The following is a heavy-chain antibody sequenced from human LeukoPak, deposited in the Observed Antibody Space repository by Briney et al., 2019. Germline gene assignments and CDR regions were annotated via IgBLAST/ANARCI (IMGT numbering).Heavy chain of an antibody. V-gene: IGHV3-21*01. Sequence: GGSLRLSCAASGFTFSSYSMNWVRQAPGKGLEWVSSISSSSSYIYYADSVKGRFTISRDNAKNSLYLQMNSLRAEDTAVYYCAGHLAARIGYWGQGTLVTVSS. D-gene: IGHD6-13*01. CDR1: GFTFSSYS. J-gene: IGHJ4*02. CDR2: ISSSSSYI. CDR3: AGHLAARIGY.